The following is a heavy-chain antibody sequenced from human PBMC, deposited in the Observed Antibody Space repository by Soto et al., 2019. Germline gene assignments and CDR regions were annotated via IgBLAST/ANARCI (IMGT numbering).Heavy chain of an antibody. CDR2: INHSGST. CDR1: GGSFSGYY. Sequence: SSETLSLTCAVYGGSFSGYYWSWIRQPPGKGLEWIGEINHSGSTNYNPSLKSRVTISVDTSKNQFSLKLSSVTAADTAVYYCARGGDSSSWFYFDYWGQGTLVTVSS. V-gene: IGHV4-34*01. D-gene: IGHD6-13*01. J-gene: IGHJ4*02. CDR3: ARGGDSSSWFYFDY.